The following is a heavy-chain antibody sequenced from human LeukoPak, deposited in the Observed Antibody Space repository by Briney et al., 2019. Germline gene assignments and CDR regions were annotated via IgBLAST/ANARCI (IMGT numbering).Heavy chain of an antibody. V-gene: IGHV3-7*05. Sequence: GGSLRLSCVTSGFTFSNYWMTWVRQAPGKGLEWVAIIKQDGTQKYYVDSVKGRFTISRDNAKNSLYLQMNSLTAEDTAVYWAAAGTTYWGQGTLVTVSS. CDR2: IKQDGTQK. CDR3: AAGTTY. J-gene: IGHJ4*02. D-gene: IGHD1-1*01. CDR1: GFTFSNYW.